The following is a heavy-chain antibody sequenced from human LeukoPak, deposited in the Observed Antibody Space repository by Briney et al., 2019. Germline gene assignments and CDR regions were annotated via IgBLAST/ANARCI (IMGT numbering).Heavy chain of an antibody. CDR3: AKDRGEMATINFDY. CDR1: GFTFSSYG. J-gene: IGHJ4*02. CDR2: IWYDGSNK. D-gene: IGHD5-24*01. V-gene: IGHV3-33*06. Sequence: GRSLRLSCAASGFTFSSYGMHWVRQAPGKGLEWVAVIWYDGSNKYYADSVKGRFTISRDNSKNTLYLQMNSLRAEDTAVYYCAKDRGEMATINFDYWGQGTLVTVSS.